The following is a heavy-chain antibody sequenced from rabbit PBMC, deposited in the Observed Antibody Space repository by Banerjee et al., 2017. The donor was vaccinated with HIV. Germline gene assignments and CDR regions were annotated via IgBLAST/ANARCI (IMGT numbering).Heavy chain of an antibody. CDR1: GFSFSSGY. CDR3: ARDVIWGDWEL. J-gene: IGHJ4*01. D-gene: IGHD4-1*01. CDR2: IYADSSGKT. V-gene: IGHV1S40*01. Sequence: QSLEESGGDLVKPGASLTLTCTASGFSFSSGYMSWVRQAPGKGLEWIACIYADSSGKTVYASWAKGRFTISKTSSTTVTLQMTSLTAADTATYFCARDVIWGDWELWGQGTLVTVS.